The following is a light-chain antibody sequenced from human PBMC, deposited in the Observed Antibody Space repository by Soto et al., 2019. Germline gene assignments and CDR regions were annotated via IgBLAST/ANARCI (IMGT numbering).Light chain of an antibody. CDR3: QKYNSYLWT. CDR1: QSISSW. CDR2: KAS. V-gene: IGKV1-5*03. J-gene: IGKJ1*01. Sequence: DIQMTQSPSTLSASVGDRVTITCRASQSISSWLAWYQQKPGKAPKLLIYKASSLESGVPSRFSGSGSGTEFTLTIRSLQPDDFATYYCQKYNSYLWTCGQGTKVDIK.